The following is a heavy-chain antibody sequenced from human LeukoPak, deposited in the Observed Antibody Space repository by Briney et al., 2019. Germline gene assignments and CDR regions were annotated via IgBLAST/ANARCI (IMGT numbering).Heavy chain of an antibody. CDR3: AKWRGYCNTNTCFQPFDY. CDR2: IYPGDSDA. Sequence: PGESLKISCEGSGYTFSNYWIGWVRQMPGKGLEWMGIIYPGDSDARYSPSFQGQVTISADKSISTAYLQWSSLKASDTAMYYCAKWRGYCNTNTCFQPFDYWGQGTLVTVSS. V-gene: IGHV5-51*01. CDR1: GYTFSNYW. J-gene: IGHJ4*02. D-gene: IGHD2/OR15-2a*01.